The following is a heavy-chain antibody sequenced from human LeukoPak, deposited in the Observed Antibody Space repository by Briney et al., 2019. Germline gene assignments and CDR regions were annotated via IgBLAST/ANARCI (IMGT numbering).Heavy chain of an antibody. Sequence: GGSLRLSCAASGFTFSSYAMSWVRQAPGKGLEWVSVIYSGGSTYYADSVKGRFTISRGNSKNTLYLQMNSLRAEDTAVYYCARGRGYSGYDSRDYYYYYMDVWGKGTTVTVSS. CDR2: IYSGGST. CDR3: ARGRGYSGYDSRDYYYYYMDV. D-gene: IGHD5-12*01. V-gene: IGHV3-53*01. CDR1: GFTFSSYA. J-gene: IGHJ6*03.